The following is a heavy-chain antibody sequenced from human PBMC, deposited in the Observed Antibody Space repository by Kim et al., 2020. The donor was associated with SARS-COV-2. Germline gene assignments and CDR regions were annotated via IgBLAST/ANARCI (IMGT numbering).Heavy chain of an antibody. Sequence: GGSLRLSCAASGFTVSSNYMSWVRQAPGKGLEWVSVIYSGGSTYYADSVKGRFTISRDNSKNTLYLQMNSLRAEDTAVYYCASDSSSSLAFFDYWGQGTLVTVSS. D-gene: IGHD6-6*01. CDR2: IYSGGST. J-gene: IGHJ4*02. CDR3: ASDSSSSLAFFDY. CDR1: GFTVSSNY. V-gene: IGHV3-53*01.